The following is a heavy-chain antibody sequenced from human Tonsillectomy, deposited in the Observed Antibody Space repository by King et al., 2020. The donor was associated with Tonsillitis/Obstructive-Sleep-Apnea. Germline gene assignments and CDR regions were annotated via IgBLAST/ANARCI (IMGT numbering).Heavy chain of an antibody. D-gene: IGHD6-6*01. CDR1: GFTFSSSW. J-gene: IGHJ3*01. CDR2: IKQDGSEK. V-gene: IGHV3-7*01. Sequence: VQLVESGGGLVQPGGSLRLSCAASGFTFSSSWMSWVRQAPGKGLEWVANIKQDGSEKYYVDSVKGRFTISRENAKNSLFLQMNSLRDEDTAVYYCVRDSCAFDLWGQGTMVTVSS. CDR3: VRDSCAFDL.